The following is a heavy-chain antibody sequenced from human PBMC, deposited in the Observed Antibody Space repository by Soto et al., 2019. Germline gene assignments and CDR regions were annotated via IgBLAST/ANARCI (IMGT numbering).Heavy chain of an antibody. CDR1: GYTFTSYG. J-gene: IGHJ3*02. CDR2: ISAYNGKT. Sequence: GASVKVSCKASGYTFTSYGISWGRQAPGQGLEWMGGISAYNGKTNYAQQRQGRVTMTTDTSTSTAYMELRSLRSDDTAVYYCARGLLGEQDAFHIWGQGTMVTVSS. V-gene: IGHV1-18*04. D-gene: IGHD3-10*01. CDR3: ARGLLGEQDAFHI.